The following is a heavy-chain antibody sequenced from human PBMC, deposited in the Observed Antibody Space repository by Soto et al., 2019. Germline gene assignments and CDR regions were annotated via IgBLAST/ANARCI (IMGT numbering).Heavy chain of an antibody. CDR3: VSPLKYDFWGGSVFDY. CDR2: TYPGDSDT. Sequence: PGESLKISCKGSGYSFTSYWIGWVRQMPGKGLEWMGITYPGDSDTRHSPSFQGQVTISADKSISPAYLQWSSLKAPDTAMYYCVSPLKYDFWGGSVFDYWGRGTLVTGS. CDR1: GYSFTSYW. D-gene: IGHD3-3*01. J-gene: IGHJ4*02. V-gene: IGHV5-51*01.